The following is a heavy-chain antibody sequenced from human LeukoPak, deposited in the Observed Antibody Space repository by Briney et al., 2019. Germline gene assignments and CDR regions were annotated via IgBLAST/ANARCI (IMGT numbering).Heavy chain of an antibody. Sequence: LRLSCAASGFTFSNYAMNWVRQAPGKGLEWIGYIYYSGSTYYNPSLKSRVTISVDTSKNQFSLKLSSVTAADTAVYYCASHPFDYWGQGTLVTVSS. CDR3: ASHPFDY. CDR1: GFTFSNYA. V-gene: IGHV4-30-4*08. CDR2: IYYSGST. J-gene: IGHJ4*02.